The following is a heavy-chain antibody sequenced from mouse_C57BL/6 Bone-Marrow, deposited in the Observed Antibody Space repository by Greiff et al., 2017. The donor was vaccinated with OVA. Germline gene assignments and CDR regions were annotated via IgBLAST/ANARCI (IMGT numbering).Heavy chain of an antibody. D-gene: IGHD1-2*01. Sequence: VQLQQPGAELVKPGASVKLSCKASGYTFTSYWMQWVKQRPGQGLEWIGEIDPSDSYTNYNQKFKGKATLTVDTSSSTAYMQLSSLTSEDSAVYYCARGYVARYWGQGTSVTVSS. CDR3: ARGYVARY. V-gene: IGHV1-50*01. J-gene: IGHJ4*01. CDR1: GYTFTSYW. CDR2: IDPSDSYT.